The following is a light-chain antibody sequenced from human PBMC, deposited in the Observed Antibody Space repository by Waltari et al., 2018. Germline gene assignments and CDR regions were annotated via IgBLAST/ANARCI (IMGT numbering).Light chain of an antibody. V-gene: IGKV1-39*01. CDR2: GAS. CDR1: QNIDRY. CDR3: QQSVSPAGV. Sequence: DIQMTQSPSSLSASVGDRVTITCRTSQNIDRYLNWYQHKPGKAPKLLIFGASNLQSGVPSRFSGSGSGTDFTLTISTLQPDDFATYYCQQSVSPAGVFGGGTKVEI. J-gene: IGKJ4*01.